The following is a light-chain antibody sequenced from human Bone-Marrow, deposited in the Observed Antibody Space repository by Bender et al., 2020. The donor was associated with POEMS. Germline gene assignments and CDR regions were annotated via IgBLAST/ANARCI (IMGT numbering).Light chain of an antibody. CDR2: DVS. V-gene: IGLV2-11*01. CDR3: CSYAGSGTVV. Sequence: QSALTQPRSVSGSPGQSVTISCTGTSSDVGGYYYVSWYQHHPGKVPKVIIYDVSKRPSGVPDRFSGSKSGNTASLTISGLQAEDEADYYCCSYAGSGTVVFGGGTKLTVL. J-gene: IGLJ2*01. CDR1: SSDVGGYYY.